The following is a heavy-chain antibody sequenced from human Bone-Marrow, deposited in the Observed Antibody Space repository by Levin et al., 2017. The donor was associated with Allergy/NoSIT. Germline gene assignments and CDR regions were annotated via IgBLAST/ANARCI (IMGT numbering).Heavy chain of an antibody. CDR1: EYTFTSYY. V-gene: IGHV1-2*02. J-gene: IGHJ6*02. D-gene: IGHD2-8*01. Sequence: GESLKISCKGSEYTFTSYYIHWVRQAPGQGLEWVGWINPKTGGTDYGQNFQGRVTLTRNTAINTVYMELKGLTSDDTAVYYCAQTLGYCTHLSCPGMDVWGQGTTVTVSS. CDR3: AQTLGYCTHLSCPGMDV. CDR2: INPKTGGT.